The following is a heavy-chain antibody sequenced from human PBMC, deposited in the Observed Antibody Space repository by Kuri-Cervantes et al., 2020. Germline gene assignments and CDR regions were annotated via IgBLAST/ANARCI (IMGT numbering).Heavy chain of an antibody. CDR1: GGSISSYY. J-gene: IGHJ4*02. CDR2: IYYSGST. D-gene: IGHD3-10*01. V-gene: IGHV4-59*12. CDR3: AVSERYGSDPTGVDY. Sequence: ESLKISCTVSGGSISSYYWSWIRQPPGKGLEWIGYIYYSGSTNYNPSLKSRVTISVDTSKNQFSLKLSSVTAADTAVYYCAVSERYGSDPTGVDYWGQGTLVTVSS.